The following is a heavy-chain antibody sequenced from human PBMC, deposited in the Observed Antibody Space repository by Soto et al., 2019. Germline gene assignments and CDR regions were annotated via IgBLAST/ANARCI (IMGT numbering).Heavy chain of an antibody. J-gene: IGHJ4*02. V-gene: IGHV3-21*01. D-gene: IGHD5-18*01. CDR2: ISSSSSYI. CDR1: GFTFSSYS. Sequence: EVQLVESGGGLVKPGGSLRLSCAAPGFTFSSYSMNWVRQAPGKGLEWVSSISSSSSYIYYADSVKGRFTISRDNAKNSLYLQMNSLRAEDTAVYYCARDQPGYSYGYGLGYWGQGTLVTVSS. CDR3: ARDQPGYSYGYGLGY.